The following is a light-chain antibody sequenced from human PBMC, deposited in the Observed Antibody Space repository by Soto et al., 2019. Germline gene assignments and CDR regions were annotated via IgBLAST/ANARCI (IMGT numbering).Light chain of an antibody. CDR3: QQRSNWPPMVT. Sequence: EILLTQSPATLSLSAGERATLSCRASQSVSSYLAWYQQKPGQAPRLLLNDASNRATGIPARFSGSGSGTDFTLTISSLEPEDFAVYYCQQRSNWPPMVTVGQGTRLEIK. V-gene: IGKV3-11*01. CDR1: QSVSSY. CDR2: DAS. J-gene: IGKJ5*01.